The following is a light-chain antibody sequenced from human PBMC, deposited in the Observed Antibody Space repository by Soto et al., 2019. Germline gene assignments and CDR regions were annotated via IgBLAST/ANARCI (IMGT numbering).Light chain of an antibody. CDR3: AAWDDSLSGLYV. Sequence: QSVLTQPPSASGTPGQRVTISCSGSSSSIGRNYVSWYQQVPGTAPKLLIFSNNQRPSGVPDRFSGSKSGTSASLAISGLRSEDEADYYCAAWDDSLSGLYVFGTGTKLTVL. CDR1: SSSIGRNY. V-gene: IGLV1-47*02. J-gene: IGLJ1*01. CDR2: SNN.